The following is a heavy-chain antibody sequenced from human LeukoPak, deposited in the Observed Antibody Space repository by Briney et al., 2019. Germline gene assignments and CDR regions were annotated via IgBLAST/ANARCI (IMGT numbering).Heavy chain of an antibody. CDR3: ARTNPYYYDSSGRT. CDR2: ISSRSSTI. V-gene: IGHV3-48*02. CDR1: GFTFSSYS. J-gene: IGHJ5*02. D-gene: IGHD3-22*01. Sequence: PGGSLRLSCAASGFTFSSYSMNWVRQAPGKGLEWVSYISSRSSTIYYADSVKGRFTISRDNAKNSLYLQMNSLRDEDTAVYYCARTNPYYYDSSGRTWGQGTLVTFSS.